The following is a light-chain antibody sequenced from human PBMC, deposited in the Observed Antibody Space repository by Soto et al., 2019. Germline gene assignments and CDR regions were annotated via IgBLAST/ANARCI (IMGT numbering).Light chain of an antibody. Sequence: EVVLTQSPGTLSLSPGERATLSCRASQSVSNNYFAWYQQKPGQAPRLLIFGSSDRATGIPDRFSGRGSGTHFTLTISRLETEDFVVYYCQQYGSSPTYTFGQGTKLEIK. CDR2: GSS. CDR1: QSVSNNY. J-gene: IGKJ2*01. V-gene: IGKV3-20*01. CDR3: QQYGSSPTYT.